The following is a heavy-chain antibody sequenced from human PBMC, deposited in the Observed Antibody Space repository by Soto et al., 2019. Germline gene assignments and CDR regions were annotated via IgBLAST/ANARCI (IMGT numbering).Heavy chain of an antibody. CDR1: GFTLGSYA. D-gene: IGHD6-13*01. J-gene: IGHJ4*02. CDR3: AKYKASWLYYFDY. V-gene: IGHV3-23*01. Sequence: GSLRLSCAASGFTLGSYAMSWVRQAPGKGLEWASSISATGGSTDYAESVRGRFTISRDNSKNTLYLQMSSLRAGDTAVYYCAKYKASWLYYFDYWGQGTLVTVFS. CDR2: ISATGGST.